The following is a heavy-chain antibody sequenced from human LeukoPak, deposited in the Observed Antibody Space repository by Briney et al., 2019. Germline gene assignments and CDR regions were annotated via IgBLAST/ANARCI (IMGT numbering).Heavy chain of an antibody. CDR2: INPNSGGT. Sequence: ASVKVSCKASGYTFTGYYMHWVRQAPGQGLEWMGWINPNSGGTNYAQKFQGRVTMARDTSISTAYMELSRLRSDDTAVYYCARGGSSWYFSWFDPWGQGTLVTVSS. CDR3: ARGGSSWYFSWFDP. V-gene: IGHV1-2*02. D-gene: IGHD6-13*01. CDR1: GYTFTGYY. J-gene: IGHJ5*02.